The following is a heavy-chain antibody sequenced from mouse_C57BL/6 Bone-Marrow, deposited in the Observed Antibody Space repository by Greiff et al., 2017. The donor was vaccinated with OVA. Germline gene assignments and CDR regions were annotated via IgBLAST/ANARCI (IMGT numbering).Heavy chain of an antibody. CDR2: FYPRRGNT. CDR3: ARGGYYYGSPLAY. Sequence: QVQLQQSGAELARPGASVKLSCKASGYTFTSYGISWVKRRTGQGLGWIGEFYPRRGNTYSNEKFKGKVTLTADKSSSTAYMELRSLTSEDSAVYFCARGGYYYGSPLAYWGQGTLVTVSA. CDR1: GYTFTSYG. V-gene: IGHV1-81*01. J-gene: IGHJ3*01. D-gene: IGHD1-1*01.